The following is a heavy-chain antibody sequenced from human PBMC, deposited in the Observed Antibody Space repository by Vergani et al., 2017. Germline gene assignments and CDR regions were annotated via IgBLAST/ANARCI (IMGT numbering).Heavy chain of an antibody. Sequence: QVQLVESGGGVVQPGRSLRLSCAASGFTFSSYGMHWVRQAPGKGLEWVAVIWYDGSNKYYADSVKGRFTISRDNSKNTLYLQMNSLRAEDTAVYYCARSWTPYYDSSGYPFDYWGQGTLVTVSS. J-gene: IGHJ4*02. V-gene: IGHV3-33*01. CDR2: IWYDGSNK. CDR3: ARSWTPYYDSSGYPFDY. CDR1: GFTFSSYG. D-gene: IGHD3-22*01.